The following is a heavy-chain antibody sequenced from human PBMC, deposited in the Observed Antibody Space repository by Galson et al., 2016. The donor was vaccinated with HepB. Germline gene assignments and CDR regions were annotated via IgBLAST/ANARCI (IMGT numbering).Heavy chain of an antibody. V-gene: IGHV3-74*03. CDR3: ADGELRVG. CDR2: INQDGSIT. CDR1: GFTFSNYW. J-gene: IGHJ4*02. D-gene: IGHD3-10*01. Sequence: SLRLSCAASGFTFSNYWVHWVRQVPGKGLVWVSRINQDGSITTYADSVKGRFTISRDNAKNTLILQMNSLRVEDTAVYYCADGELRVGWGQGTLVTVSS.